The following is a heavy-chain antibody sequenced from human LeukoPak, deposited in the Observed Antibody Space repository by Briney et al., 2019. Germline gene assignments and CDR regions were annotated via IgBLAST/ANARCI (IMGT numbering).Heavy chain of an antibody. CDR1: GDSVSSGGYY. CDR3: ARGYGSNSYSPGFDP. CDR2: IYSSGST. Sequence: SQTLSLTCTVSGDSVSSGGYYGSWIPQHPVKGLEWIGYIYSSGSTFYNPYLKSRLALSKDTSKNQCSLNLSSVTAADTAVYYCARGYGSNSYSPGFDPWGQGTLVTVSS. V-gene: IGHV4-31*03. D-gene: IGHD2-2*01. J-gene: IGHJ5*02.